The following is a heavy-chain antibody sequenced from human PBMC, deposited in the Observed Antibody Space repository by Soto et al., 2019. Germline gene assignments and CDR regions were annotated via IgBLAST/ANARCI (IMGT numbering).Heavy chain of an antibody. CDR3: AKDGLEGTERYFDY. J-gene: IGHJ4*02. CDR2: ISYDGSNK. Sequence: QVQLVESGGGVVQPGRSLRLSCAASGFTFSSYGMHWVRQAPGKGLEWVAVISYDGSNKYYADSVKGRFTISRDNSKNTLYLQMNSLRAEDTAVYYCAKDGLEGTERYFDYWGQGTLVTVSS. V-gene: IGHV3-30*18. D-gene: IGHD3-3*01. CDR1: GFTFSSYG.